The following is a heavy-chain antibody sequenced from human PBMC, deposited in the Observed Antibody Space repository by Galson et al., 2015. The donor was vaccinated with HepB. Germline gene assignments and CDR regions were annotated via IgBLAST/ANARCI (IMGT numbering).Heavy chain of an antibody. CDR1: GFTVSSNY. CDR2: IYSGGST. CDR3: AKTPSSIAARPDY. J-gene: IGHJ4*02. D-gene: IGHD6-6*01. Sequence: SLRLSCAASGFTVSSNYMSWVRQAPGKGLEWVSVIYSGGSTYYADSVKGRFTISRDNSKNMLYLQMNSLRAEDTAVYYCAKTPSSIAARPDYWGQGTLVTVSS. V-gene: IGHV3-66*01.